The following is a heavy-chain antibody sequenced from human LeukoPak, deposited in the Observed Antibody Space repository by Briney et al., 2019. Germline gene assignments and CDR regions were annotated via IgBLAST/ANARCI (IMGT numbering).Heavy chain of an antibody. CDR1: GYTFTSYD. CDR2: MNPNSGNT. Sequence: ASVKVSCKASGYTFTSYDINWVRQATGQGLEWTGWMNPNSGNTGYAQKFQGRVTMTRNTPISTAYMELSSLSSDDTAVYCCARFSVVVVAATPGFWLDPWGQGTLVTVSS. D-gene: IGHD2-15*01. J-gene: IGHJ5*02. CDR3: ARFSVVVVAATPGFWLDP. V-gene: IGHV1-8*01.